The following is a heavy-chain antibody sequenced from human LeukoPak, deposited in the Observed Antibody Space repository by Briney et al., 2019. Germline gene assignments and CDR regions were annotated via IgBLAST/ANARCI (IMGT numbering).Heavy chain of an antibody. Sequence: PGGSLRLSCAASGFTFSSYWMSWVRQAPGKGLEWVSGISWNSGSIGYADSVKGRFTISRDNAKNSLYLQMNSLRAEDTALYYCAKDKGIAAAGLLDYWGQGTLVTVSS. V-gene: IGHV3-9*01. CDR2: ISWNSGSI. D-gene: IGHD6-13*01. CDR3: AKDKGIAAAGLLDY. CDR1: GFTFSSYW. J-gene: IGHJ4*02.